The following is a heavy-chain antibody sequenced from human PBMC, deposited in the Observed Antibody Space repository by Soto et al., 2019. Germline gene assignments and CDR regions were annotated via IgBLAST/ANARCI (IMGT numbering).Heavy chain of an antibody. CDR3: ARHGRGWHSPCYYYGMDV. CDR2: IYYSGST. V-gene: IGHV4-39*01. D-gene: IGHD6-19*01. CDR1: GGSISSSTYY. Sequence: QLQLQESGPALVKPSETLSLTCTVSGGSISSSTYYWAWIRQPPGKGLEWIGNIYYSGSTYYNPCRKSRSPGSIDTSKAQFALKLYSVTAADTAVFYCARHGRGWHSPCYYYGMDVWGQGTTVTVSS. J-gene: IGHJ6*02.